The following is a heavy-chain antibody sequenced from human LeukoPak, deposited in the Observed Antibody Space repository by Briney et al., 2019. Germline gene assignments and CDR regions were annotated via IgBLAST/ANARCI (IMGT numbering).Heavy chain of an antibody. CDR1: GGSISSSSYY. Sequence: SETLSLTCTVSGGSISSSSYYWGWIRQPPGKGLEWIGSIYYSGSTYYNPSLKSRVTISVDTSKNQFSLKLSSVTAADTAVYYCATSSNQYSSSWYRDAFDIWGQGTMVTVSS. D-gene: IGHD6-13*01. V-gene: IGHV4-39*07. J-gene: IGHJ3*02. CDR2: IYYSGST. CDR3: ATSSNQYSSSWYRDAFDI.